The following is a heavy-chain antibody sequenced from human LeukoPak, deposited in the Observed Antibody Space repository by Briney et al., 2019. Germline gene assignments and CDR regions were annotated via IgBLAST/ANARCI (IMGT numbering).Heavy chain of an antibody. CDR1: GGSISSYY. CDR2: IYTSGST. CDR3: ARNRWFGELSPFDY. V-gene: IGHV4-4*07. J-gene: IGHJ4*02. D-gene: IGHD3-10*01. Sequence: PSETLSLTCTVSGGSISSYYWSWIRQPAGKGLEWIGRIYTSGSTNYNPSLKSRVTTSVDTSKNQFSLKLSSVTAADTAVYYCARNRWFGELSPFDYWGQGTLVTVSS.